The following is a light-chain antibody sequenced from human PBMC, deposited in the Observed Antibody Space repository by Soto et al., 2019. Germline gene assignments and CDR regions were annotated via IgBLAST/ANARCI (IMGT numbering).Light chain of an antibody. Sequence: EIVLTQSPATLSLSPGGRATLSCRASQSVDSYLAWYQQKPGQAPRLLIFDASNRATGIPARFSGSGSGTDFTLTISSLEPGDFAVYYCQQHSNRLTFGGGTKVEIK. J-gene: IGKJ4*01. CDR1: QSVDSY. V-gene: IGKV3-11*01. CDR3: QQHSNRLT. CDR2: DAS.